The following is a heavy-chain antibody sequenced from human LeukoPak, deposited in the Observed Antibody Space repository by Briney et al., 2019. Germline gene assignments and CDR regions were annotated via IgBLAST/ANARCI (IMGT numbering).Heavy chain of an antibody. D-gene: IGHD3-3*01. J-gene: IGHJ4*02. CDR2: ISWNSGSI. CDR1: GFTFDDYA. V-gene: IGHV3-9*01. CDR3: AKARYDFWSGYPPFFDY. Sequence: PGRSLRLSCAGSGFTFDDYAMHWVRQAPGKGLEWVSGISWNSGSIGYADSVKGRFTISRDNAKNSLYLQMNSLRAEDTALYYCAKARYDFWSGYPPFFDYWGQGTLVTVSS.